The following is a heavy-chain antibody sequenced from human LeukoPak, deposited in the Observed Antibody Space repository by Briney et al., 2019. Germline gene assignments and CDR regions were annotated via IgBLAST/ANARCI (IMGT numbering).Heavy chain of an antibody. J-gene: IGHJ6*02. V-gene: IGHV6-1*01. D-gene: IGHD6-6*01. CDR1: GDTVSSNSVA. CDR3: ARRGPAGSASSGMDV. Sequence: SQTLSLTCAISGDTVSSNSVAWNWIRQSPSRGLEWLGSRYYRSKWYNDYAVSVKSRITINPDTSKNQFSLQLNSVTPEGTAVYYCARRGPAGSASSGMDVWGQGTTVTVSS. CDR2: RYYRSKWYN.